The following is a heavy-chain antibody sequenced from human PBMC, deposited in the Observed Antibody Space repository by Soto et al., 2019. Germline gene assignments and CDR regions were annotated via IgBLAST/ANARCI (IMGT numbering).Heavy chain of an antibody. Sequence: QVQLVQSGAEVKKPGSSVKVSCKASGGTFSSYAISWVRQAPVQGLEWMGGIIPIFGTANYAQKFQGRVTITADESTSTAYMELSSLRSEDTAVDYCARDSPAYGIVGAKAFDYWGQGTLVNVSS. CDR1: GGTFSSYA. CDR3: ARDSPAYGIVGAKAFDY. J-gene: IGHJ4*02. D-gene: IGHD1-26*01. V-gene: IGHV1-69*01. CDR2: IIPIFGTA.